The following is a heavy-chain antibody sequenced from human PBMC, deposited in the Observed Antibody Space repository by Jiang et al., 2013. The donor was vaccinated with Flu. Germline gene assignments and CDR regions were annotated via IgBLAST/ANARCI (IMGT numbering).Heavy chain of an antibody. D-gene: IGHD3-10*01. V-gene: IGHV4-61*02. CDR1: GGSISSGSYY. J-gene: IGHJ4*02. CDR3: ARSAPTRLYYPNTFDY. Sequence: GSGLVKPSQTLSLTCTASGGSISSGSYYWSWIRQPAGKGLEWIGRIYTSGSTNYNPSLKSRVTISVDTSKNQFSLKLSSVTAADTAVYYCARSAPTRLYYPNTFDYWGQGTLVTV. CDR2: IYTSGST.